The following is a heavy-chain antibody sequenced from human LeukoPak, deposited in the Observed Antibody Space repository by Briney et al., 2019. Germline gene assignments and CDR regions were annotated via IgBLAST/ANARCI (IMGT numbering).Heavy chain of an antibody. CDR1: VFPFSRYS. D-gene: IGHD6-19*01. CDR2: ITSSGDTI. CDR3: ASLYSSGFVDY. J-gene: IGHJ4*02. Sequence: GGSLRLSCTTSVFPFSRYSMNWVRQAPGKGLEWVSYITSSGDTIYYADSVKGRFTISRDNAKNSLYLQMNSLRAEDTAVYYCASLYSSGFVDYWGQGTLVTVSS. V-gene: IGHV3-48*04.